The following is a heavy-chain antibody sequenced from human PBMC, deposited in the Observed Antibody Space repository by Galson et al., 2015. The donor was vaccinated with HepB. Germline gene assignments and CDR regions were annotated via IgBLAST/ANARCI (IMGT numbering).Heavy chain of an antibody. CDR2: ISYDGSNK. V-gene: IGHV3-30*04. CDR3: ARDPDYGEPFDY. D-gene: IGHD4-17*01. J-gene: IGHJ4*02. Sequence: SLRLSCAASGFTFSSYAMHWVRQAPGKGLEWVAVISYDGSNKYYADSVKGRFTISRDNSKNTLYLQMNSLRAEDTAVYYCARDPDYGEPFDYWGQGTLVTVSS. CDR1: GFTFSSYA.